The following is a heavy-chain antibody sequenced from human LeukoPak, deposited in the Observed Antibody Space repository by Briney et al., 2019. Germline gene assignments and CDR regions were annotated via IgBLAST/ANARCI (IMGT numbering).Heavy chain of an antibody. CDR3: AKERGWFGDLSYSFDS. J-gene: IGHJ4*02. D-gene: IGHD3-10*01. CDR2: ISSSSSTI. CDR1: GFIFSNYS. V-gene: IGHV3-48*01. Sequence: GGSLRLSCAASGFIFSNYSMNWVRQAPGTGLEWVSYISSSSSTIYYADSVKGRFTISRDNAKNSLYLQMNSLSSEDTAVYYCAKERGWFGDLSYSFDSWGQGTLVTVSS.